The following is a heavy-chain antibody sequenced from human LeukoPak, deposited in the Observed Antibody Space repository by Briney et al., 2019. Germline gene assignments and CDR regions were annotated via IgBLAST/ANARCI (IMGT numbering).Heavy chain of an antibody. CDR1: GYTFTGYY. CDR2: INPNSGGT. V-gene: IGHV1-2*02. Sequence: GASVKVSCKASGYTFTGYYMHWVRQAPGQGLEGMGWINPNSGGTNYAQKFQGRVTMTRDTSISTAYMELSRLRSDDTAVYYCARVKDMTTRSLGYWGQGTLVTVSS. D-gene: IGHD4-17*01. J-gene: IGHJ4*02. CDR3: ARVKDMTTRSLGY.